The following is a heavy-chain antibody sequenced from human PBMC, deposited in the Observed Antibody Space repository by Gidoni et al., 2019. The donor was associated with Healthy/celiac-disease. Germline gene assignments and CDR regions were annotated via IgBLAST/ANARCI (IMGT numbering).Heavy chain of an antibody. CDR3: ARQKEVGSGWASDY. V-gene: IGHV4-39*01. CDR1: GGSISSSSYY. J-gene: IGHJ4*02. Sequence: QLQLQESGPGLVKPSETLSRTCTVSGGSISSSSYYWGWIRQPPGKGLEWIGSIYYSGSTYYNPSLKSRVTISVDTSKNQFSLKLSSVTAADTAVYYCARQKEVGSGWASDYWGQGTLVTVSS. D-gene: IGHD6-19*01. CDR2: IYYSGST.